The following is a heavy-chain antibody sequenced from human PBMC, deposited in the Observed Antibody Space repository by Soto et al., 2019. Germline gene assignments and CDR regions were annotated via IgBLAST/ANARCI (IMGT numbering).Heavy chain of an antibody. J-gene: IGHJ4*02. CDR3: ARQEYSTTRYLNY. Sequence: EMQLLESGGGVVQPGGSLRLSCAASGFTFSAYAMTWVRQAPGKGREWVSLISGSGGATYYADSVKARFTISRDNSKKMLYLQMNSLRAEDTAVYYCARQEYSTTRYLNYWGQGTLVTVSS. D-gene: IGHD6-6*01. CDR2: ISGSGGAT. CDR1: GFTFSAYA. V-gene: IGHV3-23*01.